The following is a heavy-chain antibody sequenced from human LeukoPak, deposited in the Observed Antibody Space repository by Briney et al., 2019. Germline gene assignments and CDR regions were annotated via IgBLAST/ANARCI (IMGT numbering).Heavy chain of an antibody. V-gene: IGHV3-23*01. Sequence: GGFLRLSCVASGFSFSNYAMNWVRQAPGRGLEWVSLIIGSSGSTFYADSVKGRFTISRDKSKNTLYLQMNSLRAEDTAVYFCAKRGVVIRVILVGFHKEANYFDSWGQGVLVTVSS. D-gene: IGHD3-22*01. CDR2: IIGSSGST. J-gene: IGHJ4*02. CDR1: GFSFSNYA. CDR3: AKRGVVIRVILVGFHKEANYFDS.